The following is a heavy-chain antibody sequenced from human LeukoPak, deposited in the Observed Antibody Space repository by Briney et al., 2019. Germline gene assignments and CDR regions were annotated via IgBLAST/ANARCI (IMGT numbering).Heavy chain of an antibody. V-gene: IGHV1-18*01. D-gene: IGHD3-22*01. CDR1: GYTLPSYD. J-gene: IGHJ6*03. CDR3: ARLEDSYYYMDV. CDR2: ITDYNGNT. Sequence: ATVKVSCKASGYTLPSYDISWVPHAPGQGLEWMGWITDYNGNTNYAQKLQGRVTMTTDTYTSTGYMELRSLRADDTAVYYCARLEDSYYYMDVWGKGTTVTVSS.